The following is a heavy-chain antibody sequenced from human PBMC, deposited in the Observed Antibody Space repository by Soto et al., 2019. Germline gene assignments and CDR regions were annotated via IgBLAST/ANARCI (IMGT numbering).Heavy chain of an antibody. J-gene: IGHJ4*02. V-gene: IGHV4-31*03. D-gene: IGHD5-18*01. CDR2: IYYSGST. Sequence: QVQLQESGPGLVKPSQTLSLTCTVSGGSISSGGHYWSWIRQHPGKGLEWIGYIYYSGSTYYNPSLKSRVTISVDTAKNQFSLKLSSVTAADTAVYYCARSGYSYGPNPLLYWGQGTLVTVSS. CDR1: GGSISSGGHY. CDR3: ARSGYSYGPNPLLY.